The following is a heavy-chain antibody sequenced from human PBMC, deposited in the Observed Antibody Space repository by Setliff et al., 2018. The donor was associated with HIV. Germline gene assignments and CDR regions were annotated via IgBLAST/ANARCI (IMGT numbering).Heavy chain of an antibody. D-gene: IGHD4-17*01. J-gene: IGHJ4*02. CDR1: GHSITSDYQ. Sequence: PSETLSLTCTVSGHSITSDYQWGWIRQPPGKGLEWIGSIYHSVSTYYNPSLKSRVTISVDTTKSQISLKLISVTAADTAVFYCVRVDYGDYDFDYWGQGTLVTVSS. CDR2: IYHSVST. V-gene: IGHV4-38-2*02. CDR3: VRVDYGDYDFDY.